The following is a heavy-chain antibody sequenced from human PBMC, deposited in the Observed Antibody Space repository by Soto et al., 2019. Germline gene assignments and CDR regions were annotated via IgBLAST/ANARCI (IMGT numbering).Heavy chain of an antibody. V-gene: IGHV3-9*01. CDR2: INWNSDSI. D-gene: IGHD2-2*01. CDR1: GFTFDNHA. J-gene: IGHJ4*02. CDR3: AKGYCISTSCYFDY. Sequence: PGGSLRLSCAASGFTFDNHAMHWVRQAPGKGLEWISVINWNSDSIGYAESVKGRFTTSRDNAKNSLYLQMNSLRAEDTALYYCAKGYCISTSCYFDYWGQGSLVTSPQ.